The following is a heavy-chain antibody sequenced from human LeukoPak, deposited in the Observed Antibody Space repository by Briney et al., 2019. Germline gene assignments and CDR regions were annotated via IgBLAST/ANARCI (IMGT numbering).Heavy chain of an antibody. J-gene: IGHJ3*02. CDR2: ISGSGGST. CDR3: AKERNYYDSSGYHDAFDI. CDR1: GFTFSSYA. D-gene: IGHD3-22*01. Sequence: PGGSLRLSCAASGFTFSSYAMSWVRQAPGKGLEWVSAISGSGGSTYYADSVKGRFTISRDNSKNTLYLQMNSLRAEDTAVYYCAKERNYYDSSGYHDAFDIWGQGTMVTVSS. V-gene: IGHV3-23*01.